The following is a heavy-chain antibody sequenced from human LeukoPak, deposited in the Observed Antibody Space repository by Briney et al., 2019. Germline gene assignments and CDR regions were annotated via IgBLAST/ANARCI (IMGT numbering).Heavy chain of an antibody. D-gene: IGHD2-2*01. CDR1: GFTVSGTY. J-gene: IGHJ6*02. V-gene: IGHV3-53*01. CDR3: ARERGGDCTTTTCRYGMDV. CDR2: IYSSGTT. Sequence: GRSLRLSCAASGFTVSGTYMSWVRQAPGKGLEWVSVIYSSGTTYYADSVKGRFTISRDTSKNTLYLQMNSLRAEDTAVYYCARERGGDCTTTTCRYGMDVWGQGTTVTVSS.